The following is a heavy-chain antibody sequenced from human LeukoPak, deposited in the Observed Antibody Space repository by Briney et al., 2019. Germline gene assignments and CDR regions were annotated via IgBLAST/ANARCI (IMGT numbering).Heavy chain of an antibody. CDR1: GFIVGDTH. CDR2: VYSGITT. CDR3: ARLQGYSLGYQYFYYMDV. J-gene: IGHJ6*03. Sequence: PGGSLRLSCAGSGFIVGDTHMIWVRQAPGKGLEWVSLVYSGITTHYADSVKDRFSISRDHSNNILYLQMNTLRAEDTAVYYCARLQGYSLGYQYFYYMDVWGTGTTVTVSS. D-gene: IGHD5-18*01. V-gene: IGHV3-53*01.